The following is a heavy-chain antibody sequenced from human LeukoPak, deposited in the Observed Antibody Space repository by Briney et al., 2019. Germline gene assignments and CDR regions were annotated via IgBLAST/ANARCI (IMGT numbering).Heavy chain of an antibody. D-gene: IGHD3-22*01. V-gene: IGHV3-23*01. CDR2: LSGTHDST. J-gene: IGHJ4*02. Sequence: GGSLGLYCEAYGFTFSDHAMNWIRHARGKGRERPSSLSGTHDSTHYADSKKGWFTISKDNYKNPEYLQMNSLRAEDTAVYFCAIRTYRDSSGYLGSSDYWGQGTLVTVSS. CDR3: AIRTYRDSSGYLGSSDY. CDR1: GFTFSDHA.